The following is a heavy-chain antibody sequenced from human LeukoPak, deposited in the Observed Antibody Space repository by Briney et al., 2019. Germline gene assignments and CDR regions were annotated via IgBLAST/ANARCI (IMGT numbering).Heavy chain of an antibody. V-gene: IGHV1-18*01. Sequence: ASVKVSCKASGYIFTSYGISWVRQAPGQGLEWMGWISAYNGNTNYAQKFQGRVTITADESTSTAYMELSSLRSEDTAVYYCARARARRAYYDILTGSPPYPLDYWGQGTLVTVSS. CDR1: GYIFTSYG. J-gene: IGHJ4*02. CDR2: ISAYNGNT. D-gene: IGHD3-9*01. CDR3: ARARARRAYYDILTGSPPYPLDY.